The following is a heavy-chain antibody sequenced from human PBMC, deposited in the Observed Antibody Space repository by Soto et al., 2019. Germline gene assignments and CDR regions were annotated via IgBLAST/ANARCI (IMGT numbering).Heavy chain of an antibody. V-gene: IGHV2-5*02. Sequence: QITLNESGPTQVKPRQNLTLTCTFSGFSLTTSGVGVGWIRQSPGKAPEWLALIYWDDDKRYSPSLNSRLTITKDASKSLVVLTMAYLDPADTATYSCAHRVLRTFFGLVTTTAIYFDFWGQGTPVAVSS. CDR1: GFSLTTSGVG. J-gene: IGHJ4*02. CDR2: IYWDDDK. CDR3: AHRVLRTFFGLVTTTAIYFDF. D-gene: IGHD3-3*01.